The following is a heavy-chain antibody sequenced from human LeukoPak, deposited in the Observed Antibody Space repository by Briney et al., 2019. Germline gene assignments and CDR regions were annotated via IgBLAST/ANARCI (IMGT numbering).Heavy chain of an antibody. Sequence: ASVKVSCKTSGYTFSSSVITWVRQAPGQGVKWWGWFNAFNVKTNYPQKLPGRVTMTTDTSTTPTTMWLRRLRSEETALWYYARRGYGVYYYYLDV. CDR1: GYTFSSSV. CDR3: ARRGYGVYYYYLDV. D-gene: IGHD5-12*01. V-gene: IGHV1-18*01. CDR2: FNAFNVKT. J-gene: IGHJ6*03.